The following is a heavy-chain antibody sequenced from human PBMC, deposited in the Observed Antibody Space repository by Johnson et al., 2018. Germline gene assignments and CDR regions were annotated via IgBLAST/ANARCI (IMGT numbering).Heavy chain of an antibody. D-gene: IGHD1-1*01. CDR2: INPSGGST. J-gene: IGHJ5*02. V-gene: IGHV1-46*01. CDR1: GYTFTSYY. CDR3: ARDAFDWNDVGGTSWFDP. Sequence: QVQLVQSGAEVKKPGASVKVSCKASGYTFTSYYMHWVRQAPGQGLEWMGIINPSGGSTSYAQKFQGRVTMTRDTSTSTVYMELSSLRSEDTAVYYCARDAFDWNDVGGTSWFDPWGQGTLVTVSS.